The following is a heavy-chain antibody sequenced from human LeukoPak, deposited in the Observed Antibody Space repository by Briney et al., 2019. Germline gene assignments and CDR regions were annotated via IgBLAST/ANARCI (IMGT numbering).Heavy chain of an antibody. Sequence: ASVKVSCKASGYTFTDLWIQWVRQAPGQGLEWLGWINTYSGDTIYAQKFQGRVTMTRDTSLTTTYMDLSRLTSDDTAVYYCSRGAFFHAFDFWDQGTMVIVSS. CDR1: GYTFTDLW. D-gene: IGHD3-3*01. V-gene: IGHV1-2*02. CDR2: INTYSGDT. J-gene: IGHJ3*01. CDR3: SRGAFFHAFDF.